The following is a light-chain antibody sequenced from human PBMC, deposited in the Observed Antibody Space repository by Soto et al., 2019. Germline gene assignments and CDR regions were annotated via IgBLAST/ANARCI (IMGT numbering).Light chain of an antibody. CDR2: DVS. CDR1: SSDVGGYNY. V-gene: IGLV2-14*01. Sequence: QSVLTQPASVSGSPGQSITISCTGTSSDVGGYNYVSWYQQHPGKAPKLMIYDVSNRPSGVSNRFSGSKSGNTASLTISGLQDEDEADYYCSSYTSSSTLVVFGGGTKVTVL. CDR3: SSYTSSSTLVV. J-gene: IGLJ2*01.